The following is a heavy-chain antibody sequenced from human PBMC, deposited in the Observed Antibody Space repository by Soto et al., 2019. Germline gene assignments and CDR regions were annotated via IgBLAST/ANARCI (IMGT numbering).Heavy chain of an antibody. CDR1: GFSIRDYW. D-gene: IGHD1-1*01. Sequence: EEQLVESGGGLVQPGGSLRLSCAASGFSIRDYWMTWVRQAPGKGLDWVANIKQDGSEKFYVDSLKGRFTISRDNAKNSVYLLMSSRRADDTAVYYCARGKDGRRAGTYYFDMDVWGKGTTVTLSS. CDR2: IKQDGSEK. V-gene: IGHV3-7*01. J-gene: IGHJ6*03. CDR3: ARGKDGRRAGTYYFDMDV.